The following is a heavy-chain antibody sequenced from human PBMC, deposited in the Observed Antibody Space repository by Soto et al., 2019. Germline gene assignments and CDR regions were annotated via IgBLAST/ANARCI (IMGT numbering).Heavy chain of an antibody. Sequence: QPGGSLRLSCAASGFTFSTYWMSWVRQAPGKGLEWVANIKQDGSEKYYVDSVKGRFTISRDNTKKSLYLQMNSLRAEDTAVYYCASRYLEYCSSASYSAPYDFWGQGTLVTVSS. CDR2: IKQDGSEK. V-gene: IGHV3-7*05. CDR3: ASRYLEYCSSASYSAPYDF. CDR1: GFTFSTYW. D-gene: IGHD2-2*01. J-gene: IGHJ4*02.